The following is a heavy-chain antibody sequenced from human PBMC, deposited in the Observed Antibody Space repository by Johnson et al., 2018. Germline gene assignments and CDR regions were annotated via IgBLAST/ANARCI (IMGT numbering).Heavy chain of an antibody. J-gene: IGHJ6*02. V-gene: IGHV1-69*01. D-gene: IGHD2-15*01. CDR2: IIPIFGTA. Sequence: QVQLVESGAEVKKXGSSXKVXCKASGGTFSSYAISWVRQAPGQGLEWMGGIIPIFGTANYAQKFQGRVPITADESTSTAYMELSSLRSEDTAVYYCAVERSSLIVVVVAATTYYYYGMDVWGQGTTVTVSS. CDR3: AVERSSLIVVVVAATTYYYYGMDV. CDR1: GGTFSSYA.